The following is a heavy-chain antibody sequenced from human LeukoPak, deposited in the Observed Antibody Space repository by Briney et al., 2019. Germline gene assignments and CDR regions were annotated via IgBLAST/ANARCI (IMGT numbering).Heavy chain of an antibody. V-gene: IGHV5-51*01. CDR3: ARLLSVAGPMSAFDI. D-gene: IGHD6-19*01. Sequence: GESLKISCKGSGYSFTSYWIGWVRQMPGKGLEWMGIIYPGDSDTRYSPSFQGQVTISADKSISTAYLQWSSLKASDTAMYYCARLLSVAGPMSAFDIWGQGTMVTVSS. J-gene: IGHJ3*02. CDR2: IYPGDSDT. CDR1: GYSFTSYW.